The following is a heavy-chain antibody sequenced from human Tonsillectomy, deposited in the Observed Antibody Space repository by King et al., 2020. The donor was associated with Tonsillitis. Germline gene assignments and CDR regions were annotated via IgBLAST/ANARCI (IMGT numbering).Heavy chain of an antibody. D-gene: IGHD2-2*01. CDR3: AKDLGRSGTPLDV. CDR2: IGYDGSSK. CDR1: QFTFSSYA. Sequence: QLVQSGGGVVQPGGSLRLSCAASQFTFSSYAMHWVRQAPGKGLEWVAYIGYDGSSKNYPDSLKGRFTVSRDNSKNTLYLQMNSLRPDDTAVYYCAKDLGRSGTPLDVWGQGPTVTVSS. J-gene: IGHJ6*02. V-gene: IGHV3-30*02.